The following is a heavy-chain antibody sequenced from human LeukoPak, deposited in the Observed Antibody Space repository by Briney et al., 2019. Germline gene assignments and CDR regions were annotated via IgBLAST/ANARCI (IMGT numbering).Heavy chain of an antibody. Sequence: SETLSLTCAVYGGSFSGYHWSWIRQPPGKGLEWIGEINHSGCTNYNPSLKSRVTISVDTSKNQFSLKLSSVTAADTAVYYCARGLRAMVRASPFDYWGQGTLVTVSS. CDR2: INHSGCT. V-gene: IGHV4-34*01. CDR1: GGSFSGYH. D-gene: IGHD3-10*01. CDR3: ARGLRAMVRASPFDY. J-gene: IGHJ4*02.